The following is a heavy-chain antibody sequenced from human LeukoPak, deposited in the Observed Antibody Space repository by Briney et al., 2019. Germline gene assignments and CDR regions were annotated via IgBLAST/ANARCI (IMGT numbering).Heavy chain of an antibody. CDR3: ARENTAVPGGDC. V-gene: IGHV3-9*01. CDR2: ISWNSGSI. J-gene: IGHJ4*02. CDR1: GFTFDDYA. D-gene: IGHD5-18*01. Sequence: GGSLRLSCAASGFTFDDYAMHWVRQAPGKGLEWVSGISWNSGSIGYADSVKGRFTISRDNAKNSVYLQINSLRVEDTAVYFCARENTAVPGGDCWGQGTLVTVSS.